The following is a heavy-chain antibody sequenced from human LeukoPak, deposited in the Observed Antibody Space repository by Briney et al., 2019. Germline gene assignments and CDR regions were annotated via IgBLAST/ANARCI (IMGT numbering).Heavy chain of an antibody. Sequence: GGSLRLSCVASGFTFTSYAMSWVRQVSGKGLEWVSAISASGGLTYYADSVKGRFTISRDSYKNTLYLQMNSLRAADTAVYYCAKDWPPDSWGQGTLVTVSS. V-gene: IGHV3-23*01. CDR3: AKDWPPDS. CDR1: GFTFTSYA. CDR2: ISASGGLT. J-gene: IGHJ5*01.